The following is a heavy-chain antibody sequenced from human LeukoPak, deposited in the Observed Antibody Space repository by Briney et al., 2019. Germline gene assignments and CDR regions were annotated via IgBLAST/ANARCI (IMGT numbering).Heavy chain of an antibody. D-gene: IGHD3-10*02. Sequence: GGSLRLSCAGSGFTFDDHAMHWVRQAPGKGLEWVSGISWNSGNIGYADSVKGRFTISRDNAKNSLYLQMNSLRAEDTAVYYCAELGITMIGGVWGKGTTVTISS. CDR1: GFTFDDHA. CDR2: ISWNSGNI. CDR3: AELGITMIGGV. V-gene: IGHV3-9*01. J-gene: IGHJ6*04.